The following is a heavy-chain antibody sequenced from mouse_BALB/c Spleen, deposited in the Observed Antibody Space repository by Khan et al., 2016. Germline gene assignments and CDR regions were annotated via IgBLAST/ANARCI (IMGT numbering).Heavy chain of an antibody. J-gene: IGHJ4*01. D-gene: IGHD2-14*01. CDR1: GYPFTNYI. CDR2: INPHNDGI. CDR3: ARDCRYDWDVMDY. Sequence: VQLKQSGPELVKPGASVKMSCKTSGYPFTNYILHWVKQKPGQGLEWIGYINPHNDGIKYNEKFKGKATLTSDKSSSTAYMDLSSLTSEDSAVYYVARDCRYDWDVMDYWGQGTAVTVSS. V-gene: IGHV1S136*01.